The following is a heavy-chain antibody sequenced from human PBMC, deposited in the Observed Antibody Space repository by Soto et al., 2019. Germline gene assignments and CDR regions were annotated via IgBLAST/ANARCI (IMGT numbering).Heavy chain of an antibody. CDR1: GFTFSRYW. CDR2: IKQDGTEK. Sequence: GSLRLSCAASGFTFSRYWMNWVRQAPGKGLEWVANIKQDGTEKNYVDSVKGRFTIFRDNAKNSLYLQMDSLRAEDTAVYFCARGDTPMITGMDSFDIWGQGTLVTVSS. CDR3: ARGDTPMITGMDSFDI. J-gene: IGHJ3*02. V-gene: IGHV3-7*01. D-gene: IGHD5-18*01.